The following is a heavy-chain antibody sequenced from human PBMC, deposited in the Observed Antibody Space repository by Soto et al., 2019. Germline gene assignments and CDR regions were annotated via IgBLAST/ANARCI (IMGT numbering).Heavy chain of an antibody. CDR1: GGTFSSYA. J-gene: IGHJ4*02. D-gene: IGHD6-13*01. CDR2: IIPIFGTA. Sequence: ASVKVSCKASGGTFSSYAISWVRQAPGQGLEWMGGIIPIFGTANYAQKFQGRVTITADESTSTAYMELSSLRSEDTAVYYCARESGAGGIAAAGTFVWGQGTLVTVS. V-gene: IGHV1-69*13. CDR3: ARESGAGGIAAAGTFV.